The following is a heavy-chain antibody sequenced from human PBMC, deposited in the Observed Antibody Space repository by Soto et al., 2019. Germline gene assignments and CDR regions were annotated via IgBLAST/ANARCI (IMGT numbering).Heavy chain of an antibody. V-gene: IGHV4-59*13. D-gene: IGHD3-22*01. Sequence: SETLALTWTVPGGSISSYYGSWIRQPPGKGLEWIGYIYYSGSTNYNRARKSRVTISVDTSKNQFSLKLSSVTAADTAVYYCARGGYYDSSGYYRHAFDIWGQGTMV. J-gene: IGHJ3*02. CDR3: ARGGYYDSSGYYRHAFDI. CDR1: GGSISSYY. CDR2: IYYSGST.